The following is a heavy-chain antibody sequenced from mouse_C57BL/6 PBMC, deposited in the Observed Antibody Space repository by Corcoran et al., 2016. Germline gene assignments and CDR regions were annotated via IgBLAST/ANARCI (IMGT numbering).Heavy chain of an antibody. CDR2: INPNNGGT. D-gene: IGHD3-2*02. J-gene: IGHJ3*01. CDR3: AREEAQPTGGFAY. Sequence: EVQLQQSGPELVKPGASVKISCKASGYTFTDYYMNWVKQSHGKSLEWIGDINPNNGGTIYNQKFKGKATLTVDKSSSTAYMELRSLTSEDTAVYYCAREEAQPTGGFAYWGQGTLVTVSA. CDR1: GYTFTDYY. V-gene: IGHV1-26*01.